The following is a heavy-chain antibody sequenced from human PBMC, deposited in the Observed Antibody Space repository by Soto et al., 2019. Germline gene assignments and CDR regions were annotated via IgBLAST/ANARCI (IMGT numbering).Heavy chain of an antibody. Sequence: QVQLEESGGNVVQPGRSLRLSCAASGFSFSDYGMHWVRQAPGKGLESVALLSYDGDKEYYADSVKGRFTISRDNSKNTVFLQMSSLRPDDTAIYYCGKDLMGEQWLGVMHYWGQGTLVTVSS. J-gene: IGHJ4*02. CDR2: LSYDGDKE. V-gene: IGHV3-30*18. CDR1: GFSFSDYG. D-gene: IGHD6-19*01. CDR3: GKDLMGEQWLGVMHY.